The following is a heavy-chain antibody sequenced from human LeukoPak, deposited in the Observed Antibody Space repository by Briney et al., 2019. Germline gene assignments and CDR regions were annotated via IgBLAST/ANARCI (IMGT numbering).Heavy chain of an antibody. D-gene: IGHD3-10*01. CDR1: GYTFTSYD. CDR2: MNPNSGNT. V-gene: IGHV1-8*01. Sequence: ASVKVSCKASGYTFTSYDINWVRQATGQGLEWMGWMNPNSGNTGYAQKFQGRVTMTRNTSISTAYMELSSLRSEDTAVYYCARRGPRNYYGSGSYLFDYWGQGTLVTVSS. J-gene: IGHJ4*02. CDR3: ARRGPRNYYGSGSYLFDY.